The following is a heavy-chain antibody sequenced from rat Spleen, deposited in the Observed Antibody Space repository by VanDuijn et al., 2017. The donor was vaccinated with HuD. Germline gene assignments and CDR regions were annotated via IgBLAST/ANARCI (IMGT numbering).Heavy chain of an antibody. V-gene: IGHV5-58*01. CDR2: ITPDGDYT. CDR1: GFTFSNYW. CDR3: ARHRTPY. D-gene: IGHD3-1*01. Sequence: EVQLVESGGGLVQPGRSLKLSCVASGFTFSNYWMYWVRQAPGKGLEWVSSITPDGDYTYYPDSVKGRFTISRDNVESTLYLKMDSLRSEDTATYFCARHRTPYWGQGVMVTVSS. J-gene: IGHJ2*01.